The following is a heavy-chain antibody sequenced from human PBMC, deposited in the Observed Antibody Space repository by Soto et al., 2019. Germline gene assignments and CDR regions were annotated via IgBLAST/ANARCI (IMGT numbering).Heavy chain of an antibody. V-gene: IGHV4-59*08. CDR2: IYYSGST. CDR1: GGSISSYY. Sequence: PSETLSLTCTVSGGSISSYYWSWIRQPPGKGLEWIGYIYYSGSTNYNPSLKSRVTISVDTPKNQFSLKLSSVTAADTAVYYCARILHPYYYDSSGYYSPIAYWGQGTLVTVSS. D-gene: IGHD3-22*01. CDR3: ARILHPYYYDSSGYYSPIAY. J-gene: IGHJ4*02.